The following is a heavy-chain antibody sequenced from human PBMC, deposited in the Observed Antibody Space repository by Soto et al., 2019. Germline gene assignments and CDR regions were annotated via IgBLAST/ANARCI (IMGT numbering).Heavy chain of an antibody. V-gene: IGHV3-74*01. CDR1: GFTFSNYW. J-gene: IGHJ6*02. CDR3: ARAYNMDV. D-gene: IGHD1-1*01. Sequence: GGSLRLSCAASGFTFSNYWMHWVRQAPGKGLVWLSRIKSDGSITNYADSVKGRFTISRDNAKNTIFLQMNSLRAEDTAVYYCARAYNMDVWGQGTTVTVSS. CDR2: IKSDGSIT.